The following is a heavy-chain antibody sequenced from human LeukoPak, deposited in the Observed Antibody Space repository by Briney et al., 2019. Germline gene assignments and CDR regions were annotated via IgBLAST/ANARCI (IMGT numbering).Heavy chain of an antibody. CDR2: IYYSGST. Sequence: SETLSLTCTVSGGSISSYYWSWIRQPPGKGLEWIGYIYYSGSTNYNPSLKSRVTISVDTSKNKFSLKLSSVTAADTAVYYCARSVGQGGYSYGLIDYWGQGTLVTVSS. J-gene: IGHJ4*02. V-gene: IGHV4-59*08. CDR1: GGSISSYY. CDR3: ARSVGQGGYSYGLIDY. D-gene: IGHD5-18*01.